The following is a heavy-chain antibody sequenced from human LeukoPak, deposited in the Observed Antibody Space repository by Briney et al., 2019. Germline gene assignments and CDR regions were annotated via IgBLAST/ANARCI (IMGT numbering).Heavy chain of an antibody. J-gene: IGHJ5*02. CDR1: GDSISGSNYH. CDR2: VHYSGNA. CDR3: ARELDA. V-gene: IGHV4-39*07. Sequence: SETLSLTCTVSGDSISGSNYHWGWIRQPPGKGLEWLGTVHYSGNAFYNPSLRGRTTVSVDTSKNQFSLKLTSVTAADTAVYFCARELDAWGQGILVTVSS.